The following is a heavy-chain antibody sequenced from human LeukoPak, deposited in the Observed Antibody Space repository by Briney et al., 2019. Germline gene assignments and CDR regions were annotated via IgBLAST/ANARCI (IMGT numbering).Heavy chain of an antibody. J-gene: IGHJ3*02. V-gene: IGHV1-2*02. CDR2: INPNNGDT. Sequence: ASVKVSCKASGYTFTAYYMHWVRQAPGQGLEWMGWINPNNGDTNYPQKFQGRVTMTRDTSISTAYMELTSLRSDDTAVYYCATPYYYDNCDYQFCDIWGQGTMVTVSS. CDR3: ATPYYYDNCDYQFCDI. D-gene: IGHD3-9*01. CDR1: GYTFTAYY.